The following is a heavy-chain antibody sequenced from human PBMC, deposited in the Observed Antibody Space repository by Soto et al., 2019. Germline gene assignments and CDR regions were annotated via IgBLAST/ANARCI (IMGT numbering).Heavy chain of an antibody. CDR2: IYPGDSES. V-gene: IGHV5-51*01. J-gene: IGHJ5*02. CDR1: GYNFTNYW. D-gene: IGHD2-2*01. CDR3: ARKGGYCSSTSCTRYGFDP. Sequence: GESLKISCKGSGYNFTNYWISWVRQMPGKGLEWMGIIYPGDSESRYSPSFQGQVTISADKSISTAYLQWSSLKASDTAMYYCARKGGYCSSTSCTRYGFDPWGQGTLGTVSS.